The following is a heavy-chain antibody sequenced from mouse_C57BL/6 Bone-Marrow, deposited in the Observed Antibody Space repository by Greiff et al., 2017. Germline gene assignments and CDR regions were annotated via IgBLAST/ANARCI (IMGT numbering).Heavy chain of an antibody. V-gene: IGHV1-64*01. CDR3: AREEKLGRRGNFDY. CDR2: IHPNSGST. CDR1: GYTFTSYW. D-gene: IGHD4-1*01. Sequence: QVQLQQPGAELVKPGASVKMSCKASGYTFTSYWMHWVKQRPGQGLEWIGMIHPNSGSTNYNEKFKSKATLTVDKSSSTAYMQLSSLTSEDSAVYYCAREEKLGRRGNFDYWGQGTTLTVSS. J-gene: IGHJ2*01.